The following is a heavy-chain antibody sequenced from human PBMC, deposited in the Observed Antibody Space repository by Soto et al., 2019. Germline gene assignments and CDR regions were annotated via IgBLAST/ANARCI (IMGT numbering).Heavy chain of an antibody. V-gene: IGHV1-18*04. CDR3: ARDRPITLIVGVTPTDS. D-gene: IGHD3-22*01. CDR1: GYTFTSYG. J-gene: IGHJ3*02. Sequence: GASVKVSCKASGYTFTSYGISWVRQARGQGLEWMGWISAYNGNTNYAQKLQGRVTMTTDTSTRTAYMELRRLRSDDTAVYYCARDRPITLIVGVTPTDSWGQGTIVTVSS. CDR2: ISAYNGNT.